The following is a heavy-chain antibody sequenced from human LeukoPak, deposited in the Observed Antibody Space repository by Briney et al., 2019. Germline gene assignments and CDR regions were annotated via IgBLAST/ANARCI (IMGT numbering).Heavy chain of an antibody. CDR1: GFTFDQYA. CDR3: AKVKERTAFYARGYFDS. CDR2: INWVSGNI. Sequence: GGSLRLSCAASGFTFDQYAMHWVRQAPGRGLEWVSGINWVSGNIEYADSVKGRFTTSRDNARNSLYLQMSSLRAEDTALYYCAKVKERTAFYARGYFDSWGQGTLVTVSS. V-gene: IGHV3-9*01. D-gene: IGHD2/OR15-2a*01. J-gene: IGHJ4*02.